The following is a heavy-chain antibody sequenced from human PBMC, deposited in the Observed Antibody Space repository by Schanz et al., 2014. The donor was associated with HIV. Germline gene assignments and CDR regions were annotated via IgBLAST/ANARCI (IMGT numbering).Heavy chain of an antibody. Sequence: QVQLVESGGGVVQPGRSLRLSCAASGFTFSTYGMHWVRQAPGKGLEWVAFISYDGSNKYYADSVKGRFTISRDNSKNTLYLQMNSLRAEDTAVYYCARVKGAVDYWGQGTLVTVSS. CDR2: ISYDGSNK. V-gene: IGHV3-30*03. CDR3: ARVKGAVDY. J-gene: IGHJ4*02. CDR1: GFTFSTYG.